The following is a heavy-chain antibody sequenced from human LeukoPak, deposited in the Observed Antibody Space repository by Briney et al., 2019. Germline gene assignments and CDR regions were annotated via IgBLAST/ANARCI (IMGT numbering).Heavy chain of an antibody. V-gene: IGHV1-8*01. CDR2: MNPNSGNT. CDR3: ARDSRSITMIVVVIGFDE. CDR1: GYTFTSYD. Sequence: ASVKVSCKASGYTFTSYDINWVRQATGQGLEWMGWMNPNSGNTGYAQKFQGRVTMTRNTSISTAYMELSSLRSEDTAVYYCARDSRSITMIVVVIGFDEWGQGTLVTVSS. J-gene: IGHJ4*02. D-gene: IGHD3-22*01.